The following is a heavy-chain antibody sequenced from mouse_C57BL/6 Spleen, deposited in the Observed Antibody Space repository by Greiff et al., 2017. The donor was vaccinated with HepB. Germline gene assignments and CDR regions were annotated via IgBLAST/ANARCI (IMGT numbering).Heavy chain of an antibody. J-gene: IGHJ3*01. D-gene: IGHD2-3*01. CDR1: GFTFSDYG. CDR2: ISSGSSTI. Sequence: EVKVVESGGGLVKPGGSLKLSCAASGFTFSDYGMHWVRQAPEKGLEWVAYISSGSSTIYYADTVKGRFTISRDNAKNTLFLQMTSLRSEDTAMYYCARVYDGYDAWFAYWGQGTLVTVSA. V-gene: IGHV5-17*01. CDR3: ARVYDGYDAWFAY.